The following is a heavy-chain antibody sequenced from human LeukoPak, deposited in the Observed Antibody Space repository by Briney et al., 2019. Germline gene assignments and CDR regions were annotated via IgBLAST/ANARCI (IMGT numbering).Heavy chain of an antibody. CDR3: ARDIPGLEAFNF. Sequence: PSQTLSLTCAISGDSVSSSSAAWNWFRQSPSRGLERLGRTYYRSKWYNDYAVSVKSRITISPDTSKNQFSLHLNSVTPEDTAVYYCARDIPGLEAFNFWGQGSKVTVSS. CDR2: TYYRSKWYN. J-gene: IGHJ3*01. CDR1: GDSVSSSSAA. V-gene: IGHV6-1*01. D-gene: IGHD2-21*01.